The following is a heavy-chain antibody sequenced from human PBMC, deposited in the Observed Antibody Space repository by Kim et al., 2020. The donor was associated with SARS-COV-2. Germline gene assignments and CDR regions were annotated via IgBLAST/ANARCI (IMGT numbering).Heavy chain of an antibody. Sequence: GESLKISCKGSGYRFTSYWIGWVRQMPGKGLEWMGIIYPGDSDTRYSPSFQGQVTISVDNSLSTPYLQWSSLKASDTAMYYWARNYGSMSWTIDYWGQGTLVTVSS. J-gene: IGHJ4*02. D-gene: IGHD3-10*01. CDR3: ARNYGSMSWTIDY. CDR1: GYRFTSYW. V-gene: IGHV5-51*01. CDR2: IYPGDSDT.